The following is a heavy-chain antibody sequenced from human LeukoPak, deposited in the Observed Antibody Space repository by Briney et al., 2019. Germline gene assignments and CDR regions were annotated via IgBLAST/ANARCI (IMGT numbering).Heavy chain of an antibody. CDR1: GFTVSSNY. CDR2: IYSGGST. D-gene: IGHD4-17*01. J-gene: IGHJ2*01. CDR3: ARAFGGDYATGWYFDL. V-gene: IGHV3-53*01. Sequence: GGSLRLSCAASGFTVSSNYMSWVRQAPGKGLEWVSAIYSGGSTYYADSVKGRFTISRDNSKNTLYLQMNSLRAEDTAVYYCARAFGGDYATGWYFDLWGRGTLVTVSS.